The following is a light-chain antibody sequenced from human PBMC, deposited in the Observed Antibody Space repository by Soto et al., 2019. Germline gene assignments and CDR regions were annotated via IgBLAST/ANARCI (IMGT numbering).Light chain of an antibody. Sequence: QSVLTQLPSASGTPGQRVTISCSGSSSNIGSNSVNWYQQLPGTAPKLLIYSNDRRPSGVPDRFSGSKSGTSASLAISGLQSEDEADYYCAAWDDSLNGYVFGTGTTVTV. CDR1: SSNIGSNS. CDR2: SND. J-gene: IGLJ1*01. CDR3: AAWDDSLNGYV. V-gene: IGLV1-44*01.